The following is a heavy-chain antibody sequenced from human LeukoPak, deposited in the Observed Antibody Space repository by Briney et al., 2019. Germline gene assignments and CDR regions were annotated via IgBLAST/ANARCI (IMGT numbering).Heavy chain of an antibody. CDR1: GDSISNYY. Sequence: SETLSLTCTVSGDSISNYYWSWIRKPPGKGLEWIGYIYYSGSTNYHPSLTSRVTIVVDRSKNQFSLKLSSVTAADTAMYYCARAWATDYFDYWGQGTLVTVSS. CDR2: IYYSGST. J-gene: IGHJ4*02. V-gene: IGHV4-59*01. CDR3: ARAWATDYFDY.